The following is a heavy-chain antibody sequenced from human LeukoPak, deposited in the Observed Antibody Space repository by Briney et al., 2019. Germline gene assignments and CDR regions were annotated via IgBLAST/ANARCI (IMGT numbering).Heavy chain of an antibody. V-gene: IGHV3-48*03. CDR1: GFTFSSYE. Sequence: PGGSLRLSCATSGFTFSSYEMNWVRQAPGKGLGWVSYISSSGSTIYYADSVKGRFTISRDNAKNSLYLQMNSLRAEDTAVYYCARDHPRYNDCWDYWGQGTLVTVSS. D-gene: IGHD2-21*02. J-gene: IGHJ4*02. CDR2: ISSSGSTI. CDR3: ARDHPRYNDCWDY.